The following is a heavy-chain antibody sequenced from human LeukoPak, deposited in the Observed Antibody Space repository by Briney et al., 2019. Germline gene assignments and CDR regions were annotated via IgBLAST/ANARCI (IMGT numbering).Heavy chain of an antibody. CDR2: ISGSGGST. Sequence: GGSLRLSCAASGFTFSSYAMSWVRQAPGKGLEWVSAISGSGGSTYYAASVKGRFTISRDNSKNTLYLQMNSLRAEDTAVYYCASTRTGDYDFWSGYFDDYWGQGTLVTVSS. CDR1: GFTFSSYA. CDR3: ASTRTGDYDFWSGYFDDY. D-gene: IGHD3-3*01. J-gene: IGHJ4*02. V-gene: IGHV3-23*01.